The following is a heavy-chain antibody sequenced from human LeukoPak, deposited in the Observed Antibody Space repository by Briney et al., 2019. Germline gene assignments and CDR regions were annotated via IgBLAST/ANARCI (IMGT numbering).Heavy chain of an antibody. V-gene: IGHV3-7*01. D-gene: IGHD3-3*01. CDR2: IKQDGSEK. J-gene: IGHJ4*02. CDR1: GFTFSSYW. Sequence: AGGSLRLSCAASGFTFSSYWISWVRQAPGKGLEWVANIKQDGSEKYYVDSVKGRFTISRDNAKNSLYLQTNSLRAEDTAVYYCARDGTIFGVVPYYFDYWGQGTLVTDSS. CDR3: ARDGTIFGVVPYYFDY.